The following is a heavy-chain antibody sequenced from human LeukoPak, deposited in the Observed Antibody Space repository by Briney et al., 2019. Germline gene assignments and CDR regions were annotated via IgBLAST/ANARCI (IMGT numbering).Heavy chain of an antibody. CDR1: GYTFTSYY. D-gene: IGHD3-9*01. Sequence: ASVKVSCKASGYTFTSYYMHWVRQAPGQGLEWMGIINPSGGSTSYAQKFQGRVTMTRDTSTSTVYMELSSLRSEDTAVYYCARAQSVRYFDWPPPYYMDVWGKGTTVAISS. V-gene: IGHV1-46*01. CDR3: ARAQSVRYFDWPPPYYMDV. J-gene: IGHJ6*03. CDR2: INPSGGST.